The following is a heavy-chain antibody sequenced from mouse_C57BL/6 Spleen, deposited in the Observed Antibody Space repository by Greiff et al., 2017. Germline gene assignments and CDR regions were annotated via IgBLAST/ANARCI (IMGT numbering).Heavy chain of an antibody. V-gene: IGHV1-80*01. CDR3: ARSPRYYGSSNWYFDV. CDR1: GYAFSSYW. J-gene: IGHJ1*03. CDR2: IYPGDGDT. D-gene: IGHD1-1*01. Sequence: VQLQQSGAELVKPGASVKISCKASGYAFSSYWMNWVKQRPGKGLEWIGQIYPGDGDTNYNGKFKGKATLTADKSSSTAYMQLSSLTSEDSAVYFCARSPRYYGSSNWYFDVWGTGTPVTVSS.